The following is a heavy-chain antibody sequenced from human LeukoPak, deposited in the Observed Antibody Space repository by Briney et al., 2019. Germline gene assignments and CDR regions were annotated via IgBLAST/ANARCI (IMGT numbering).Heavy chain of an antibody. J-gene: IGHJ4*02. CDR2: ISYDGSNK. CDR1: GFTFSSYA. V-gene: IGHV3-30-3*01. Sequence: GRSLRLSCAASGFTFSSYAMHWVRQAPGKGLEWVAVISYDGSNKYYADSVKGRFTISRDNSKNTLYLQMNSLRAEDTAVYYCAMGFDYWGQGTLVTVSS. CDR3: AMGFDY.